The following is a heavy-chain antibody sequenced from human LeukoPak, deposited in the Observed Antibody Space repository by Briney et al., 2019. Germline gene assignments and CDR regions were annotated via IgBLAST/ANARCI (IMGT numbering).Heavy chain of an antibody. V-gene: IGHV1-2*02. Sequence: RGSLKVSCKASGYTFNGYYMHWVRQAPGQGLEWMGWIILNSGDPKNAQKFQGRVAMTRDTSISTAYIELSTLRSDDTAVYYCARGIFPPFCGGDCYSGYFDYWGQGTLVTVS. CDR3: ARGIFPPFCGGDCYSGYFDY. D-gene: IGHD2-21*02. J-gene: IGHJ4*02. CDR1: GYTFNGYY. CDR2: IILNSGDP.